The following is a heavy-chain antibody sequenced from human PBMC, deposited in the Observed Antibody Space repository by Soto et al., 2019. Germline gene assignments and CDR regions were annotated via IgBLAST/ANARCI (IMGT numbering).Heavy chain of an antibody. Sequence: GGSLRLSCAASGFTFSSYAMSWVRQAPGKGLEWVSAISGSGGSTYYADSVKGRFTISRDNSKNTLYLQMNSLRAEDTAVYYCAKGYDILTGYYDFDYWGQGTLVTVSS. CDR2: ISGSGGST. CDR1: GFTFSSYA. J-gene: IGHJ4*02. V-gene: IGHV3-23*01. D-gene: IGHD3-9*01. CDR3: AKGYDILTGYYDFDY.